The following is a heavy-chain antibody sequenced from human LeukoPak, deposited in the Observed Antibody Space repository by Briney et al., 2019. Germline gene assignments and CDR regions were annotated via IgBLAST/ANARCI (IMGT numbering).Heavy chain of an antibody. CDR3: ARASSIDY. D-gene: IGHD3-10*01. CDR1: GFTFSSYA. J-gene: IGHJ4*02. CDR2: ISGSDGST. V-gene: IGHV3-23*01. Sequence: GGSLRLSCAASGFTFSSYAMTWVRQAPDKGLEWVSAISGSDGSTYYADSVKGRFTISRDDSQNTLYLQMNSLTAEDTAVYYCARASSIDYWGQGTLVTVSS.